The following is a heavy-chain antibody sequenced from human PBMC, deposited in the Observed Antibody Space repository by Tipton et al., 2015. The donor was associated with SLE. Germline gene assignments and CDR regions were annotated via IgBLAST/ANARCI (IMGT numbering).Heavy chain of an antibody. Sequence: GSLRLSCAASEFTFSSYGMNWVRQAPGKGLEWVSVIYSDGRTYYADSVKGRFTISRDNSKNTLHLQMNSLRAEDTAVYYCAKESASGSYSDYWGQGTLVTVSS. J-gene: IGHJ4*02. CDR1: EFTFSSYG. CDR2: IYSDGRT. D-gene: IGHD1-26*01. CDR3: AKESASGSYSDY. V-gene: IGHV3-23*03.